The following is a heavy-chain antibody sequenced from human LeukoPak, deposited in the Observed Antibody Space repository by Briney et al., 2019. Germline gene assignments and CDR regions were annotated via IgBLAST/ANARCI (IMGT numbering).Heavy chain of an antibody. CDR3: ARGADRGGYCGGDCYPEYFQH. CDR1: GGSISSYY. CDR2: IYYSGST. D-gene: IGHD2-21*02. J-gene: IGHJ1*01. Sequence: SETLSLTCTVSGGSISSYYWSWIRQPPGKGLEWVGYIYYSGSTNYNPSLKSRVTISVDTSKNQFSLKLSSVTAADTAVYYCARGADRGGYCGGDCYPEYFQHWGQGTLVTVSS. V-gene: IGHV4-59*01.